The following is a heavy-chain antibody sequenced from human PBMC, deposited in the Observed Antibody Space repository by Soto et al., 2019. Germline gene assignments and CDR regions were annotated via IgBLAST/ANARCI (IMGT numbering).Heavy chain of an antibody. V-gene: IGHV1-69*13. J-gene: IGHJ6*02. Sequence: SVKVSCKASGGTFSSYAISWVRQAPGQGLEWMGGIIPIFGTANYAQKFQGRVTITADESTSTAYMELSSLRSEDTAVYYCARDGIVVVPAAYYGMDVWGQGTTVTVSS. CDR2: IIPIFGTA. CDR1: GGTFSSYA. CDR3: ARDGIVVVPAAYYGMDV. D-gene: IGHD2-2*01.